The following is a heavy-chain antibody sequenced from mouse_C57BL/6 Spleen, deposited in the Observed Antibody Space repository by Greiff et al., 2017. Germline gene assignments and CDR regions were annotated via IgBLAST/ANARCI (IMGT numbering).Heavy chain of an antibody. V-gene: IGHV1-55*01. CDR3: ARTYDYDGYYYAMDY. J-gene: IGHJ4*01. Sequence: QVHVKQPGAELVKPGASVKMSCKASGYTFTSYWITWVKQRPGQGLEWIGDIYPGSGSTNYNEKFKSKATLTVDTSSSTAYMQLSSLTSEDSAVYYCARTYDYDGYYYAMDYWGQGTSVTVSS. CDR2: IYPGSGST. CDR1: GYTFTSYW. D-gene: IGHD2-4*01.